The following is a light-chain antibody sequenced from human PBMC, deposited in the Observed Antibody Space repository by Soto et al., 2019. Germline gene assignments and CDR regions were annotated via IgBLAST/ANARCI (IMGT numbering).Light chain of an antibody. Sequence: EIVLTQSPGTLSLSPGERATLSCRASQSVTTSYLAWYQQKPGQAPRLLIYGASSRATRFPDRLSGSGSGTDFTLTIRRLEPEDFAVYYCQQYCNSPYAFGQGATLEIK. CDR3: QQYCNSPYA. CDR1: QSVTTSY. J-gene: IGKJ2*01. CDR2: GAS. V-gene: IGKV3-20*01.